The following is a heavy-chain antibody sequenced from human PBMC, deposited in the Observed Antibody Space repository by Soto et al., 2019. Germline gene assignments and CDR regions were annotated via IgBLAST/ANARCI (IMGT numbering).Heavy chain of an antibody. CDR2: ISASGVLK. CDR1: GFTFTNYA. J-gene: IGHJ4*02. CDR3: ARETHFIDY. V-gene: IGHV3-23*01. Sequence: EVQLSESGGDLRQPGGSLRLSCAASGFTFTNYAMTWVRQTPGKGLEWVSGISASGVLKYYADSVQGRFTVSRDNSKNSLFLQLNSLRDEDTAVYYCARETHFIDYWGQGTLVSVSA.